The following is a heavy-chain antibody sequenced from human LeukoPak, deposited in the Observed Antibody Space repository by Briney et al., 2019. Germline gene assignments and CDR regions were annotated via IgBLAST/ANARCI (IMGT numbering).Heavy chain of an antibody. CDR2: INHSGST. V-gene: IGHV4-34*01. CDR1: GGSFSGYY. Sequence: IPSETLSLTCAVYGGSFSGYYWSWIRQPPGKGLEWIGEINHSGSTNYNPSLKSRVTISVDTSMNQFSLKLSSVTAADTAVYYCARVPYQYYYDYWGQGTLVTVSS. D-gene: IGHD2-2*01. J-gene: IGHJ4*02. CDR3: ARVPYQYYYDY.